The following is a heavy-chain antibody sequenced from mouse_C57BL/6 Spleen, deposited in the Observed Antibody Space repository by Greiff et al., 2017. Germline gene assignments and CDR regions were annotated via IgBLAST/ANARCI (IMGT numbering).Heavy chain of an antibody. CDR1: GYAFTNYL. D-gene: IGHD1-1*01. CDR2: INPGSGGT. V-gene: IGHV1-54*01. CDR3: ARPPHYYGSSYGDFDV. J-gene: IGHJ1*03. Sequence: QVQLQQSGAELVRPGTSVTVSCKASGYAFTNYLIEWVKQRPGPGLEWIGVINPGSGGTNYNEKFKGKATLTADKSSSTAYMQLSSLTSEDSAVYFWARPPHYYGSSYGDFDVWGTGTTVTVSS.